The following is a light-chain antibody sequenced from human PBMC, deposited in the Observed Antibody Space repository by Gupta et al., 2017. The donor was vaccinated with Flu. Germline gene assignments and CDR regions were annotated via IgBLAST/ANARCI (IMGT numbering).Light chain of an antibody. CDR3: QQVNSYPWT. Sequence: GDRVTITCLASQGISTYLAWYQQKPWKPPKLLIYAASFLKSGVPSRFSGIGSGTEFTLTISSLQAEDFATYFCQQVNSYPWTFGQGTKVEIK. CDR2: AAS. J-gene: IGKJ1*01. V-gene: IGKV1-9*01. CDR1: QGISTY.